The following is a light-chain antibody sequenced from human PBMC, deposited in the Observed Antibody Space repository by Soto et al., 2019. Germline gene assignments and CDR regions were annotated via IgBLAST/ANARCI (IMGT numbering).Light chain of an antibody. CDR2: DVS. CDR3: SSYTSTSTVV. J-gene: IGLJ2*01. V-gene: IGLV2-14*01. CDR1: NSDVGGYNF. Sequence: QSALTQPASVSGSPGQSITISCTGTNSDVGGYNFVFWYRQHPGKAPQLMIYDVSNRPSGISNRFSASKSGNTASLTISGLQADDEADYYCSSYTSTSTVVFGGGTKVTVL.